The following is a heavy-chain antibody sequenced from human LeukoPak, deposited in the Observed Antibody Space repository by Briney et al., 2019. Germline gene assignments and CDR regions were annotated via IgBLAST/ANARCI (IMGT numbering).Heavy chain of an antibody. V-gene: IGHV3-7*01. CDR1: GFTFSSYW. CDR2: INHNGNVN. J-gene: IGHJ4*02. CDR3: ARDYSVRDGYSNFDY. Sequence: PGGSLRLSCAASGFTFSSYWMNWARQAPGQGLEWVASINHNGNVNYYVDSVKGRFTISRDNAKNSLYLQMSNLRAEDTAVYYCARDYSVRDGYSNFDYWGQGTLVTVSS. D-gene: IGHD5-24*01.